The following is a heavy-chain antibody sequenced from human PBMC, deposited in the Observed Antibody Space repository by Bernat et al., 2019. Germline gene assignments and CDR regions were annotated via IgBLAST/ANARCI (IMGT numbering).Heavy chain of an antibody. Sequence: QVHLQESGPGVVRPSETLSLTCTVAGASISSFYWTWVLQPPGKVLEWIGYVFNSGTTNYSPSLRRGVTMSIDTSEKQFSLKLTSVTAADTAIYYCARRSNRYGPHLDFWGQGTLVIVSS. V-gene: IGHV4-59*08. CDR1: GASISSFY. J-gene: IGHJ4*02. CDR2: VFNSGTT. CDR3: ARRSNRYGPHLDF. D-gene: IGHD4-17*01.